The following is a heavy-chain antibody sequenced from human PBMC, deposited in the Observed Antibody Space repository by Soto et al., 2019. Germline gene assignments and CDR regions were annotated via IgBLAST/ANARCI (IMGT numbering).Heavy chain of an antibody. D-gene: IGHD4-4*01. CDR2: IGSNGGST. V-gene: IGHV3-64*01. CDR1: GFTFSNYA. Sequence: EVQLVESGGGLVQPGGSLRLSCAASGFTFSNYAMHWVRQAPGKGLEYVSTIGSNGGSTYYASSVKGRFTISRDNSKNTLYLQMGRLRAEDMAVYYCASSRDGYSFDYWGQGTLVTVSS. J-gene: IGHJ4*02. CDR3: ASSRDGYSFDY.